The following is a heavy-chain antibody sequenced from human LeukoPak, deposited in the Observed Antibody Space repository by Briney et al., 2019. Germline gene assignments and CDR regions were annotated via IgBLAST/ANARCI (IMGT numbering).Heavy chain of an antibody. CDR1: GGSISSSSYY. Sequence: SETLSLTCTVSGGSISSSSYYWGWIRQPPGKGLEWIGSIYYSGSTYYNPSLKSRVTISVDTSKNQFSLKLSSVTAADTAVYYCAGLYSGYDYFDYWGQGTLVTVSS. CDR3: AGLYSGYDYFDY. D-gene: IGHD5-12*01. J-gene: IGHJ4*02. V-gene: IGHV4-39*01. CDR2: IYYSGST.